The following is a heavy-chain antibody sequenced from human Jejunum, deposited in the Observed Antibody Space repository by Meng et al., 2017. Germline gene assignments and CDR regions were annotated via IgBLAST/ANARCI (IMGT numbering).Heavy chain of an antibody. D-gene: IGHD2-15*01. CDR2: MYHGGDT. J-gene: IGHJ4*02. V-gene: IGHV4-4*02. Sequence: QLQLQESGPGLVKPSGTLSLTCVGPGGSISSSNRWSWVRQSPGKGLEWIGEMYHGGDTNYNPSLETRVTISTDTSRNEFSLKLRSVTAADTAVYYCARDWGCRDGSCFSGLLEYWGQGILVTVSS. CDR3: ARDWGCRDGSCFSGLLEY. CDR1: GGSISSSNR.